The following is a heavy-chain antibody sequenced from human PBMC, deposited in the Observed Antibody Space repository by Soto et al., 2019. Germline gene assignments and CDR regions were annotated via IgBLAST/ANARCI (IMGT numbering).Heavy chain of an antibody. D-gene: IGHD3-16*02. CDR2: INHSGST. CDR3: ATNYVWGSYRFDY. J-gene: IGHJ4*02. V-gene: IGHV4-34*01. CDR1: GGSFSGYY. Sequence: SETLSLTCAVYGGSFSGYYWSWIRQPPGKGLEWIGEINHSGSTNYNPSLKSRVTISVDTSKNQFSLKLSSVTAADTAVYYCATNYVWGSYRFDYWGQGTLVTVSS.